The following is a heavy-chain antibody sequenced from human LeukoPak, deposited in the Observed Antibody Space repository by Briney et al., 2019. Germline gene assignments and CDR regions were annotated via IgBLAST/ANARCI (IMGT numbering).Heavy chain of an antibody. V-gene: IGHV3-33*06. J-gene: IGHJ6*03. CDR1: GFTFSSYG. CDR2: IWYDGSNK. D-gene: IGHD2-15*01. CDR3: AKDVGDPFYYYYYMDV. Sequence: GGSLRLSCAASGFTFSSYGMHWVRQAPGKGLEWVAVIWYDGSNKYYADSVKGRFTISRDNSKNTLYLQMNSVKAEDTAVYYCAKDVGDPFYYYYYMDVWGKGTTVTVSS.